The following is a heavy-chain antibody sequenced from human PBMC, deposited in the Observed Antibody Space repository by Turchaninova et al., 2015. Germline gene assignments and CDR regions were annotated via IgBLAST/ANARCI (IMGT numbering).Heavy chain of an antibody. CDR1: GFTFSSYD. J-gene: IGHJ4*02. Sequence: GESGGGLVQPGGSLRLSCAASGFTFSSYDMHWVRQATGKALEWVSAIGTAGDTHYPDSVKGRFTISRENAKNSLYLQMNSLRAGDTAVYYCATGLGLGTVPTSFDNWGQGTLVTVSS. CDR3: ATGLGLGTVPTSFDN. V-gene: IGHV3-13*04. CDR2: IGTAGDT. D-gene: IGHD4-17*01.